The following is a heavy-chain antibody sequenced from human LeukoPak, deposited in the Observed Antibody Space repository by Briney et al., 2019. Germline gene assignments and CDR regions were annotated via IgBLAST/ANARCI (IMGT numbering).Heavy chain of an antibody. J-gene: IGHJ6*02. CDR3: AKVSENYYYYGMDV. CDR2: IYSGGQT. Sequence: PGGSLRLSCAASGFTVSINYMSWVRQAPGKGLGWVSVIYSGGQTYYADSVEGRCTSSRDNSKDALYLQMNSLRAEDTAVYYCAKVSENYYYYGMDVWGQGTTVTVSS. V-gene: IGHV3-53*01. CDR1: GFTVSINY.